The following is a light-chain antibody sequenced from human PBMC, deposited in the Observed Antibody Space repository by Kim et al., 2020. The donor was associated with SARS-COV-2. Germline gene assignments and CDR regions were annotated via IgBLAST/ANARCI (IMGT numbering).Light chain of an antibody. CDR2: AAS. J-gene: IGKJ1*01. Sequence: SASVGDRVTITCRASQDIEIYLSWYQQKPGKAPKLLIYAASNLQSGVPSRFSGSGSGTHFTLTLSNLQPEDFATYYCQQSYSDPSFGRGTRVDIK. V-gene: IGKV1-39*01. CDR3: QQSYSDPS. CDR1: QDIEIY.